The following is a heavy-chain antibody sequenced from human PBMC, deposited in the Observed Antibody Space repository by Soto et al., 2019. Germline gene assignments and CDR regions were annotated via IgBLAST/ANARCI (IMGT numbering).Heavy chain of an antibody. D-gene: IGHD2-21*02. V-gene: IGHV3-30*18. CDR3: AKDLKCGGDCYLFDY. Sequence: VAVISYDGSNKYYADSVKGRFTISRDNSKNTLYLQMNSLRAEDTAVYYCAKDLKCGGDCYLFDYWGQGTLVTVSS. J-gene: IGHJ4*02. CDR2: ISYDGSNK.